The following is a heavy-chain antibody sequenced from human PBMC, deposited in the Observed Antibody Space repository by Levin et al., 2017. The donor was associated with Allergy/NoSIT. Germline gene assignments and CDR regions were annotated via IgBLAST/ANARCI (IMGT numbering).Heavy chain of an antibody. CDR3: AHSGIGLGELSLVAPDAFDS. D-gene: IGHD3-16*02. Sequence: SGPTLVKPTQTLTLTCTFSGFSLSPSGVGVGWIRQPPGKALEWLALIYWNDDKRYSPSLKSRLTITKDTSKNQVVLTMTNMDPVDTATYYCAHSGIGLGELSLVAPDAFDSWGQGTMVTVSS. J-gene: IGHJ3*02. V-gene: IGHV2-5*01. CDR2: IYWNDDK. CDR1: GFSLSPSGVG.